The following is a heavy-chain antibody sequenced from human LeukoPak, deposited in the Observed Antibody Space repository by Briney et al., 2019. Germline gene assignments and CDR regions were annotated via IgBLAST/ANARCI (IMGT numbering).Heavy chain of an antibody. V-gene: IGHV4-59*01. CDR1: GGSISSYY. Sequence: KPSETLSLTCTVSGGSISSYYWSWIRQPPGKGLEWIGYIYYSGSTNYNPSLKSRVTMSVDTSKNQFSLKLSSVTAADTAVYYCARGPDGYELYNWFDPWGQGTLVTVSS. D-gene: IGHD5-12*01. J-gene: IGHJ5*02. CDR2: IYYSGST. CDR3: ARGPDGYELYNWFDP.